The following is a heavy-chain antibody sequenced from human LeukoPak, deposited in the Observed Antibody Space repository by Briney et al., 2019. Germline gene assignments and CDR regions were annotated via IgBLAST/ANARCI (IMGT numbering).Heavy chain of an antibody. CDR1: GYSFTSRW. Sequence: GESLKISCKGSGYSFTSRWIAWVRQMPGKGLEWMGIIYPSDSDTRYSPSFQGQVTMSADKSITTAFLQWSSLKASDTAMYYCARGSGYLASWGQGTLVTVSS. J-gene: IGHJ5*02. CDR3: ARGSGYLAS. V-gene: IGHV5-51*01. D-gene: IGHD3-22*01. CDR2: IYPSDSDT.